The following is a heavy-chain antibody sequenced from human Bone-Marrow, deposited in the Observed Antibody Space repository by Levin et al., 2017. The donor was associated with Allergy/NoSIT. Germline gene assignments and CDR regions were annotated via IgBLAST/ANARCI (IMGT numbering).Heavy chain of an antibody. V-gene: IGHV4-39*07. Sequence: SQTLSLTCTVSGGSISSSSYYWGWIRQPPGKGLEWIGSIYYSGSTYYNPSLKSRVTISVDTSKNQFSLKLSSVTAADTAVYYCARVSYDKGIDPWGQGTLVTVSS. CDR3: ARVSYDKGIDP. CDR2: IYYSGST. CDR1: GGSISSSSYY. D-gene: IGHD3-9*01. J-gene: IGHJ5*02.